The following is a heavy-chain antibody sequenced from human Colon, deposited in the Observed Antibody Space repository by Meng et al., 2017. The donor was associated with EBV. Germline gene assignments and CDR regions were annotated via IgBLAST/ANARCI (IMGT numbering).Heavy chain of an antibody. V-gene: IGHV4-30-4*01. CDR2: IYYTGST. J-gene: IGHJ4*02. CDR1: GGSINSGDYY. Sequence: QVRVQVSGPGLVKPSQTLSLPFTVSGGSINSGDYYWSWIRQPPGKGLEWIGYIYYTGSTYYNPSLKSRVTISMDTSKNQFSLRLSSVTAADTAVYYCARNYYFDYWGQGTLVTVSS. CDR3: ARNYYFDY.